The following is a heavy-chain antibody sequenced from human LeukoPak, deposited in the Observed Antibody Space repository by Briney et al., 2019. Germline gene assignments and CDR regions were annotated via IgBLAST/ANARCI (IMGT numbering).Heavy chain of an antibody. D-gene: IGHD4-17*01. CDR1: GYSFTSYW. CDR3: ARRSSTVTPVVDV. CDR2: IYPGDSDT. V-gene: IGHV5-51*01. J-gene: IGHJ6*02. Sequence: GESLKISCKGSGYSFTSYWIGWVRQMPGKGLEWMGVIYPGDSDTRYSPSFQGQVTISADKSISTAYLQWSSLKASDTAMYYCARRSSTVTPVVDVWGQGTTVTVSS.